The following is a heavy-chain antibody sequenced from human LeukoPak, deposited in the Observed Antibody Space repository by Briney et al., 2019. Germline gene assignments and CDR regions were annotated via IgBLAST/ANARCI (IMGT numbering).Heavy chain of an antibody. CDR2: IWYDGSDK. J-gene: IGHJ4*02. Sequence: GGSLRLSCAASGFTFNTYGMHWVRQAPGRGLEWVAVIWYDGSDKYYAESVKGRFTISRDNSKNTLSLPMNSLRVEHTAMYYCAKGVGRTSGRNPDYWGQGTLVTVSS. V-gene: IGHV3-33*06. D-gene: IGHD2-8*02. CDR3: AKGVGRTSGRNPDY. CDR1: GFTFNTYG.